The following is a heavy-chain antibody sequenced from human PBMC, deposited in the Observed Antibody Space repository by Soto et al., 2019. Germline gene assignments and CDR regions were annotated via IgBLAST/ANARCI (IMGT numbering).Heavy chain of an antibody. J-gene: IGHJ4*02. CDR3: ARDLLFGVSDQPGDY. Sequence: GGSLRLSCAASGFTFSSYWMSWVRQAPGKGLEWVANIKQDGSEKYYVDSVKGRFTISRDNAKNSLDLQMNSLRAEDTAVYYCARDLLFGVSDQPGDYWGQGTLVTVSS. D-gene: IGHD3-3*01. CDR2: IKQDGSEK. CDR1: GFTFSSYW. V-gene: IGHV3-7*05.